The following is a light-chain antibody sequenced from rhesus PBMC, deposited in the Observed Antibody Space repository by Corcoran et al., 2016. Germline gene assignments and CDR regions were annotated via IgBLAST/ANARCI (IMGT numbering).Light chain of an antibody. CDR1: QTISSS. CDR2: GAS. CDR3: QHYNSLPFI. Sequence: DIQMTQSPSSLSASVGDRVTITCRASQTISSSLAWYQQKLGKAPKLLNYGASNLESGVPSRFSGSGSGIEFTLPISSLQPEEFTTYFCQHYNSLPFIFGQGTQVEIK. V-gene: IGKV1-44*02. J-gene: IGKJ2*01.